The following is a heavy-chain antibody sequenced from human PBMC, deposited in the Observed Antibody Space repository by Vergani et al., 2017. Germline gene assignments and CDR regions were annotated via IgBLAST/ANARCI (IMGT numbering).Heavy chain of an antibody. CDR1: GFTFSSYS. J-gene: IGHJ6*02. Sequence: EVQLVESGGGLVKRGGSLRLSCAASGFTFSSYSMNWVRQAPGKGLEWVSVISGSGASTYYADSVKGRFTISRDNSKDTLYLQMNSLRVEDTAIYYCAKARDPNCKGGNCYSYYYGLDLWGQGTTVTVSS. CDR2: ISGSGAST. D-gene: IGHD2-21*01. V-gene: IGHV3-23*04. CDR3: AKARDPNCKGGNCYSYYYGLDL.